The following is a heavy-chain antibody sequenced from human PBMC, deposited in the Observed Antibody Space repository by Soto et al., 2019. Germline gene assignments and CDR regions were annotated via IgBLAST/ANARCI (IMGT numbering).Heavy chain of an antibody. CDR2: IYYSGTT. Sequence: QVQLQASGPGLVKPSQTLSLTCTVSGDSISSGGYYWSWIRQHPGKGLEWIGYIYYSGTTYYNPSLESRVTIXAXTXXHQFSLKVNSVTVADTAVYYCASTYYTGSSGPFDYWGQGTLVTVSS. CDR3: ASTYYTGSSGPFDY. J-gene: IGHJ4*02. V-gene: IGHV4-31*03. D-gene: IGHD3-22*01. CDR1: GDSISSGGYY.